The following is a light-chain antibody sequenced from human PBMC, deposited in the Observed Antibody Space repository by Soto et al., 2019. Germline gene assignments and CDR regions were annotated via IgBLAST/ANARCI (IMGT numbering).Light chain of an antibody. Sequence: EVVLTQSPATLSLSPGERATLSCRASQSISSSLAWYQQKPGQSPRLLVSDASNRATGIPARFSGSGTGTDFTLTISSLEPEDFVVYYCQKRSNWAPTFGQGTKLEIK. CDR3: QKRSNWAPT. CDR1: QSISSS. V-gene: IGKV3-11*01. CDR2: DAS. J-gene: IGKJ2*01.